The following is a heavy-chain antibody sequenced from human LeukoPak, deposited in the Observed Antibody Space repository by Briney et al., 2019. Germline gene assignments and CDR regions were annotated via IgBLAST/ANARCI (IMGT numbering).Heavy chain of an antibody. D-gene: IGHD2-15*01. V-gene: IGHV3-23*01. CDR1: GFTFSSYA. J-gene: IGHJ4*02. Sequence: PGGSLRLSCAASGFTFSSYAMSWVRQAPGKGLEWVSAISGSGGSTYYADSVKGRFTISRDNSKNTLYLQMNSLRAEDTAVYYCAKYRRVEVVAAPFDYWGQGTLVTVSS. CDR2: ISGSGGST. CDR3: AKYRRVEVVAAPFDY.